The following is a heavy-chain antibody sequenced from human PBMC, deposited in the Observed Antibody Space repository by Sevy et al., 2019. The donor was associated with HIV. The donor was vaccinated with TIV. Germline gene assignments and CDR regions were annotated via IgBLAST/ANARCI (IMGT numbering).Heavy chain of an antibody. CDR3: AREGCTKPHDY. D-gene: IGHD2-8*01. CDR2: LSFGCGEM. J-gene: IGHJ4*02. Sequence: GGSLRLSCAASGFTFSKYSMSWVRQPPGKGLEWVSTLSFGCGEMNYADSVKGRFTISRDNSKSSVYLQMNNLRPEDTVVYYCAREGCTKPHDYWGQGTLVTVSS. V-gene: IGHV3-23*01. CDR1: GFTFSKYS.